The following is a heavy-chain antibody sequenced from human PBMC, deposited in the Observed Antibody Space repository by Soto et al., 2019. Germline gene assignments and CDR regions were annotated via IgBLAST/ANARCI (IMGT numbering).Heavy chain of an antibody. CDR2: IIPIFGTA. CDR3: ASLVEMATIGHHGWFDP. CDR1: GGTFSSYA. J-gene: IGHJ5*02. Sequence: GPSVKVSCKASGGTFSSYAISWVRQAPGQGLEWMGGIIPIFGTANYAQKFQGRVTITADESTSTAYMELSSLRSEDTAVYYCASLVEMATIGHHGWFDPWGQGPLVTVSS. D-gene: IGHD5-12*01. V-gene: IGHV1-69*13.